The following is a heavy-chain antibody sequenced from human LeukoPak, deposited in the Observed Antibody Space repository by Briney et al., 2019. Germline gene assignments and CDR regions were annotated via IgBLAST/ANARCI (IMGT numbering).Heavy chain of an antibody. CDR3: ARVSIAASYYMDV. J-gene: IGHJ6*03. Sequence: LRLSCTVSGGSISSGSYYWSWIRQPAGKGLEWIGRIYTSGSTNYNPSLKSRVTISVDTSKNQFSLKLSSVTAADTAVYYCARVSIAASYYMDVWGKGTTVTISS. CDR2: IYTSGST. D-gene: IGHD6-6*01. CDR1: GGSISSGSYY. V-gene: IGHV4-61*02.